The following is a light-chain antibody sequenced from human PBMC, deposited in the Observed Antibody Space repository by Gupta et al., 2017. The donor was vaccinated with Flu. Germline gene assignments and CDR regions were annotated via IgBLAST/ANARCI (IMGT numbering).Light chain of an antibody. Sequence: EIVFTQSPGTLSLSPGERATRSCRASQNVVTNYLSWYQQKPGQPPRLLIYGASNRATGIPDRFSGSGSGTEFTLTINRREPEDFAVYYCHQEGSSPLTFGQGTKVEIK. J-gene: IGKJ1*01. CDR2: GAS. CDR3: HQEGSSPLT. CDR1: QNVVTNY. V-gene: IGKV3-20*01.